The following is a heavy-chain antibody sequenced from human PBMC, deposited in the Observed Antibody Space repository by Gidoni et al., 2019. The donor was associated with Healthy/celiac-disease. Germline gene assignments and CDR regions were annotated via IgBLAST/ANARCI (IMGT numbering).Heavy chain of an antibody. Sequence: QLQLQESGPGLVKPSETLSLTCTVSGGSISSSSYYWGWIRQPPWKGLEWIGSIYYSGSTYYNPSLKSRVTISVDTSKNQFSLKLSSVTAADTAVYYCARDGNSRADTYNWFDPWGQGTLVTVSS. CDR2: IYYSGST. J-gene: IGHJ5*02. CDR1: GGSISSSSYY. CDR3: ARDGNSRADTYNWFDP. V-gene: IGHV4-39*07. D-gene: IGHD6-13*01.